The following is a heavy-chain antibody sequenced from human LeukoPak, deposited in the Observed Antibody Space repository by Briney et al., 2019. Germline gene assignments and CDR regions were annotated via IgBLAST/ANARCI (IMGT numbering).Heavy chain of an antibody. CDR3: AGNYYDSSGYYSNPPDY. J-gene: IGHJ4*02. D-gene: IGHD3-22*01. CDR1: GFTFSSYG. CDR2: ISAYNGNT. V-gene: IGHV1-18*01. Sequence: GASLRLSCAASGFTFSSYGISWVRQAPGKGLEWVSCISAYNGNTYYAQTLKGRVTITTDTTTSTAYMELRSLRSDDTAVYYCAGNYYDSSGYYSNPPDYWGQGTLVTVSS.